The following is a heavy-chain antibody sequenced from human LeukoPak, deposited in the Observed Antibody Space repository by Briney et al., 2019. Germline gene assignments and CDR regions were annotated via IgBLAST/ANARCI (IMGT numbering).Heavy chain of an antibody. Sequence: PSETLSLTCTVSGGSISSGGYYWSWIRQHPGKGLEWIGYIYYSGSTYYNPSLKSRVTISVDTSKNQFSMKLSSVTAADTAVYYCARVLITMVRGVIMDVWGQGTTVTVSS. CDR2: IYYSGST. V-gene: IGHV4-31*03. CDR3: ARVLITMVRGVIMDV. J-gene: IGHJ6*02. CDR1: GGSISSGGYY. D-gene: IGHD3-10*01.